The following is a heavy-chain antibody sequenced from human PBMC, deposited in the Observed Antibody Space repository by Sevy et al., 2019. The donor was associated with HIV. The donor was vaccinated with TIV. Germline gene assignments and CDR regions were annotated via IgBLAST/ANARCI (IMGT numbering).Heavy chain of an antibody. CDR1: GYTLSAFA. CDR3: ATTKDYYDSSAYPVDY. V-gene: IGHV1-24*01. CDR2: FVPEDDER. Sequence: ASVKVSCKVSGYTLSAFAMHWVRQAPGKGLEWMGTFVPEDDERIYAQKFQGRVSMTEDTSADTAYMELSSLRSEDTAIYYCATTKDYYDSSAYPVDYWGQGTLVTVSS. J-gene: IGHJ4*02. D-gene: IGHD3-22*01.